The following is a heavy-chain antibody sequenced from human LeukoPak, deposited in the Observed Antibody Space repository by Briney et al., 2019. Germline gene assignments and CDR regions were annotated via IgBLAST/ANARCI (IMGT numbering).Heavy chain of an antibody. V-gene: IGHV4-34*01. CDR1: GGSFSGYY. J-gene: IGHJ5*02. D-gene: IGHD3-10*01. Sequence: SETLSLTCAVYGGSFSGYYWSWIRQPPGKGLEWIGEINHSGSSNYNPSLKSRVTISVDTSNNQFSLKLTSVTAADTAVYYCARGRITRHALLDPWGQGTLVTASS. CDR2: INHSGSS. CDR3: ARGRITRHALLDP.